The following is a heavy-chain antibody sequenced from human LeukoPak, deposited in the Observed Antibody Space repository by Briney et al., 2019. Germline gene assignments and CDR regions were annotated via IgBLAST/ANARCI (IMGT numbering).Heavy chain of an antibody. CDR2: MNPNRGNT. CDR3: ARGRLWWSGRLDYYYYMDV. D-gene: IGHD2-21*01. Sequence: ASVKVSCKASGYTFTSYDVNWVRQATGQGLEWMGWMNPNRGNTGYAQKFQGRVTMTRNTSISTAYMELSSLRSEDTAVYYCARGRLWWSGRLDYYYYMDVWGKGTTVTVSS. V-gene: IGHV1-8*01. J-gene: IGHJ6*03. CDR1: GYTFTSYD.